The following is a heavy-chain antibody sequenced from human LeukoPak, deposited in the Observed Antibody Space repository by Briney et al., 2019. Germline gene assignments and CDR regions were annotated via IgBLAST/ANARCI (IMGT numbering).Heavy chain of an antibody. CDR2: IYYSGST. CDR1: GGSFSGYY. CDR3: ARTTEAHSWRTRYYDYYMDV. V-gene: IGHV4-59*01. J-gene: IGHJ6*03. D-gene: IGHD6-13*01. Sequence: SETLSLTCAVYGGSFSGYYWSWIRQPPGKGLEWIGYIYYSGSTNYNPSLKSRVTISVDTFKNQFSLKLSSVTAADTAVYYCARTTEAHSWRTRYYDYYMDVWGKGTTVTVSS.